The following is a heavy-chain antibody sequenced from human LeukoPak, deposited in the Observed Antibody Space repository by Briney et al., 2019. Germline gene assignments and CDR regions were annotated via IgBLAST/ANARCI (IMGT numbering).Heavy chain of an antibody. CDR2: ISSSSSYI. D-gene: IGHD3-16*01. CDR1: GFTFSSYS. V-gene: IGHV3-21*01. Sequence: GGSLRLSCAASGFTFSSYSMNWVRQAPGKGLEWVSSISSSSSYIYYADSVKGRFTISRDNAKSSLYLQMNSLRAEDTAVYYCAREWGQLGELDYWGQGTLVTVSS. CDR3: AREWGQLGELDY. J-gene: IGHJ4*02.